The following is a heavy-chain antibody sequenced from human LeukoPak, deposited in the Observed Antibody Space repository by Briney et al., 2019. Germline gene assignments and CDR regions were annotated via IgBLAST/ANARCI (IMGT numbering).Heavy chain of an antibody. D-gene: IGHD3-10*01. Sequence: ASVKVSCKASGGTFSSYAISWVRQAPGQGLEWMGGIIPIFGTANYAQKFQGRVTITADKSTSTAYMELSSLRSEDTAVYYCAREGAMVRGVRSYFDYWGQGTLVTVSS. CDR1: GGTFSSYA. CDR3: AREGAMVRGVRSYFDY. CDR2: IIPIFGTA. J-gene: IGHJ4*02. V-gene: IGHV1-69*06.